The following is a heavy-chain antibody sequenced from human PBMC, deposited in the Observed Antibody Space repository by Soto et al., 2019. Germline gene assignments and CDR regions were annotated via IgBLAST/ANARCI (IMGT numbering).Heavy chain of an antibody. CDR2: ISDSGTTT. Sequence: GGSLRLSCAASGFTFSSYAMHWVRQAPGKGLEWVSVISDSGTTTYYADSVKGRFTISRDNSGNTLFLEMYSLRAEDTAVYYCARYIPGVRYYGMDVWGQGTTVTVSS. J-gene: IGHJ6*02. V-gene: IGHV3-23*01. CDR3: ARYIPGVRYYGMDV. D-gene: IGHD2-2*01. CDR1: GFTFSSYA.